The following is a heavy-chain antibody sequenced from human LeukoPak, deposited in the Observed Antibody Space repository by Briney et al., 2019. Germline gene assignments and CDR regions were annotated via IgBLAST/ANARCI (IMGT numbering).Heavy chain of an antibody. J-gene: IGHJ3*02. D-gene: IGHD2-21*02. V-gene: IGHV1-46*01. CDR1: GYTFTSYY. Sequence: ASVKVSCKASGYTFTSYYMHWVRQAPGQGLEWMGIINPSGGSTSYAQKFQGRVTMTRDTSTSTVYMELSSLRSEDTAVYYCARSLDGSDTAPDAFDIWGQGTMVTVSS. CDR2: INPSGGST. CDR3: ARSLDGSDTAPDAFDI.